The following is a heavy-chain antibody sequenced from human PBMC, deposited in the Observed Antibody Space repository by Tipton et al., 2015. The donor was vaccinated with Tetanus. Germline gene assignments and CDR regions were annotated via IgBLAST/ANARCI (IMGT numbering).Heavy chain of an antibody. V-gene: IGHV4-30-2*01. CDR3: ARGVTDGYNRRFDY. D-gene: IGHD5-24*01. CDR1: GASISSAA. CDR2: IFHSRSP. Sequence: TLSLTCDVSGASISSAAWTWIRQPSGKGLEWIGHIFHSRSPNYNPSLKSRVSMSVDKSRKEVSLKLQSVTAADTGVYYCARGVTDGYNRRFDYWGQGTVVAVSP. J-gene: IGHJ4*02.